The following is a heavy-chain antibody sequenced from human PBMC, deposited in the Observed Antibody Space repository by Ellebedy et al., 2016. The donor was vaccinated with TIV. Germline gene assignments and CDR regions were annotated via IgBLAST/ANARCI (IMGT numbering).Heavy chain of an antibody. V-gene: IGHV3-7*03. CDR2: IKPDGSET. D-gene: IGHD3-16*02. CDR3: AKDYR. J-gene: IGHJ4*02. CDR1: GFTFINYG. Sequence: GESLKISCAASGFTFINYGMSWVRHLPGKGLEWVANIKPDGSETKYVDSVRGRFTISRDNANNTLYLQMTSLRAEDTAVYFCAKDYRWGQGILVTVSS.